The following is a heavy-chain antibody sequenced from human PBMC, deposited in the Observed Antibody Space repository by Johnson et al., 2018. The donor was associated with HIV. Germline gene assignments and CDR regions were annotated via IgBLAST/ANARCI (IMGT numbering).Heavy chain of an antibody. CDR3: AREMGWEDAFDI. D-gene: IGHD6-19*01. J-gene: IGHJ3*02. CDR1: GFTFSSYA. CDR2: ISWSGRTI. Sequence: VQLVESGGGLIQPGGSLRLSCAASGFTFSSYAMNWVRQPPGKGLEWISYISWSGRTIYYADSVKGRFTISRDNAKNSLYLQMNSLRAEDTAVYYCAREMGWEDAFDIWGQGTMVTVSS. V-gene: IGHV3-48*04.